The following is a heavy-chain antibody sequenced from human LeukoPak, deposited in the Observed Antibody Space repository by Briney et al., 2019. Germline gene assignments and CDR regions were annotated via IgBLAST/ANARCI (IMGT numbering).Heavy chain of an antibody. CDR1: GGSISSYY. CDR3: ARLKGAQGETYYDFWSGYYWGRYYYMDV. Sequence: SQTLSLTCTVSGGSISSYYWSWIRQPPGKGLEWVGYIYTSGSTNYNPSLKSRVTISVDTSKSQFSLKLSSVTAADTAVYYCARLKGAQGETYYDFWSGYYWGRYYYMDVWGKGTTVSVSS. CDR2: IYTSGST. V-gene: IGHV4-4*09. D-gene: IGHD3-3*01. J-gene: IGHJ6*03.